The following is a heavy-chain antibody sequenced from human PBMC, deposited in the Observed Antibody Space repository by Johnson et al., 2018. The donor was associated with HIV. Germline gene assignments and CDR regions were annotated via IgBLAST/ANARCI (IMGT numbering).Heavy chain of an antibody. CDR3: AREHGQLWLLPAFDI. J-gene: IGHJ3*02. D-gene: IGHD5-18*01. CDR2: ISYDGGNK. V-gene: IGHV3-30*04. Sequence: QVQLVESGGGLIQPGGSLRLSCAASGFTFSSYAMHWVRQAPGKGLEWVAVISYDGGNKYYADSVKGRFPISRDNSKNTLYLQMNSLRVEDTAVYYCAREHGQLWLLPAFDIWGQGTMVTVSS. CDR1: GFTFSSYA.